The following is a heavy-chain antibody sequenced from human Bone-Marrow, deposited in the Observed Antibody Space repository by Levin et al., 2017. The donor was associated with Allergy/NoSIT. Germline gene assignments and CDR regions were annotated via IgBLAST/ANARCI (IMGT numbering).Heavy chain of an antibody. V-gene: IGHV4-31*03. J-gene: IGHJ4*02. Sequence: SETLSLTCTVSGGSITSSGSYWSWIRQHPGKGREWIGYTHYRGNTYYKSSLKSRATIAVDTSMNQFTLRLSSVNAADTAVYYCARGKVPGDYGAGIIIDSWGQGTLVTVSS. CDR3: ARGKVPGDYGAGIIIDS. CDR2: THYRGNT. CDR1: GGSITSSGSY. D-gene: IGHD3-10*01.